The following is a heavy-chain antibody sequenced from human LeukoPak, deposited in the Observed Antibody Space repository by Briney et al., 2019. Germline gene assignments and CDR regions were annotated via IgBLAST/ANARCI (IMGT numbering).Heavy chain of an antibody. CDR1: GGSISTYH. CDR3: AKSRTHYAYYHGMDV. J-gene: IGHJ6*02. V-gene: IGHV4-59*01. D-gene: IGHD3-16*01. Sequence: PSETLSLTCTVSGGSISTYHWIWFRQPPGKGLEWIGYIFYTGSTNYNPSLKSRVTISVDMSKNQFSLNLTSVTTADTAVYYCAKSRTHYAYYHGMDVWGQGTTVTVSS. CDR2: IFYTGST.